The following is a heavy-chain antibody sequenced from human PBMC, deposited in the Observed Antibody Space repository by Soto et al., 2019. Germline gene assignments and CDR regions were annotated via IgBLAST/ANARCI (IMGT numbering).Heavy chain of an antibody. CDR2: ISGSGGST. V-gene: IGHV3-23*01. D-gene: IGHD1-26*01. CDR3: AKGTGATTYYYYYYMDV. Sequence: GESLKISCAASGFTFSSYAMSWVRQAPGKGLEWVSAISGSGGSTYYADSVKGRFTISRDNSKNTLYLQMNSLRAEDTAVYYCAKGTGATTYYYYYYMDVWGKGTTVTVSS. J-gene: IGHJ6*03. CDR1: GFTFSSYA.